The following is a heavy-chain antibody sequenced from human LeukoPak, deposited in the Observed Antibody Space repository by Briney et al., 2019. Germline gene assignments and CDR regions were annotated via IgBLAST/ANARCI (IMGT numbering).Heavy chain of an antibody. CDR3: ARGVGAADFDY. J-gene: IGHJ4*02. CDR2: MNPNGGNT. V-gene: IGHV1-8*01. CDR1: GYTFTSYD. Sequence: GASVKVSCKASGYTFTSYDINWVRQATGQGLEWMGWMNPNGGNTGYAQKFQGRVTMTRNTSISTAYLELSSMRSEDTAVYYCARGVGAADFDYWGQGTLVTVSS. D-gene: IGHD1-26*01.